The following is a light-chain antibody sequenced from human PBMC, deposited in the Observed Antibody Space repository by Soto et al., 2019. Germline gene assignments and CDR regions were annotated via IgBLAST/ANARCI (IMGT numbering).Light chain of an antibody. V-gene: IGKV3-15*01. CDR2: GAS. J-gene: IGKJ4*01. CDR1: QSVRSN. Sequence: EIVMTQSPAILSVSPGERATLFCRASQSVRSNLLAWYQHKPGQAPRLLIHGASTRATGVPARFSGSASETEFTLTISSLQSEDFAVYYCQQYSAWPLTFGGGTKVEIK. CDR3: QQYSAWPLT.